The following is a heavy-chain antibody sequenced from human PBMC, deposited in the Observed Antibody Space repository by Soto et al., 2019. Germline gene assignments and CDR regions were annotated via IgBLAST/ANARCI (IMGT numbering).Heavy chain of an antibody. D-gene: IGHD4-17*01. CDR3: ARESDYSRGYNYYGLDV. CDR2: MSHDGSKE. V-gene: IGHV3-30*03. J-gene: IGHJ6*02. Sequence: GGSLRLSCVASGFSLSSYAFHWVRQAPGKGLEWVAFMSHDGSKEQYRDSVKGRFSISRDNFKSKSYMQMTNLRREDTATYYCARESDYSRGYNYYGLDVWGQGTTVTVS. CDR1: GFSLSSYA.